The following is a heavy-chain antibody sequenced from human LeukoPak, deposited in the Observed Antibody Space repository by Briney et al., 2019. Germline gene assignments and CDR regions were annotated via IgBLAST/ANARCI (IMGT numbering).Heavy chain of an antibody. J-gene: IGHJ4*02. D-gene: IGHD6-25*01. CDR2: IYYSGST. V-gene: IGHV4-39*07. CDR3: ARRFGQRLRLLKDYYFDY. CDR1: GGSISSSSYY. Sequence: SETLSLTCTVSGGSISSSSYYWGWIRQPPGKGLEWIGSIYYSGSTYYNPSLKSRVTISVDTSKNQFSLKLSSVTAADTAVYYCARRFGQRLRLLKDYYFDYWGQGTLVTVSS.